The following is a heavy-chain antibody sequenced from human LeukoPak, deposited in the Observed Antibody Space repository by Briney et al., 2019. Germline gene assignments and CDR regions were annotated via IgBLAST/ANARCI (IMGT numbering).Heavy chain of an antibody. CDR2: ISAYNGNT. CDR1: GYTFTSYG. V-gene: IGHV1-18*01. Sequence: ASVKVSCKASGYTFTSYGISWVRQAPGQGLEWMGWISAYNGNTNYAQKLQGRVTMTTDTSTSTAYMELRSLRSDDTAVYYCAREYCSSTSCYAGMDYFDYWGQGTLVTVSS. CDR3: AREYCSSTSCYAGMDYFDY. D-gene: IGHD2-2*01. J-gene: IGHJ4*02.